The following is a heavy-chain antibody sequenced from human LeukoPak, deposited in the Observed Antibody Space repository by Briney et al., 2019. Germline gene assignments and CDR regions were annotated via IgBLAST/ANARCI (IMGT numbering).Heavy chain of an antibody. V-gene: IGHV4-30-4*01. CDR1: GSSISSGDYY. D-gene: IGHD4-17*01. CDR3: ARVEYGEYAFDI. CDR2: IYYSGST. Sequence: SQTLSLTCTVSGSSISSGDYYWSWIRQPPGKGLEWIGYIYYSGSTYYNPSLKSRVTISVDTSKNQFSLKLSSVTAADTAVYYCARVEYGEYAFDIWGQGTMVTVSS. J-gene: IGHJ3*02.